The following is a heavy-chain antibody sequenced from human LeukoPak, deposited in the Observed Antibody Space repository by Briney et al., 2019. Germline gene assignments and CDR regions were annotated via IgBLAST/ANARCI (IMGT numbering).Heavy chain of an antibody. V-gene: IGHV4-31*03. Sequence: SETLSLTCTVSGGSISSGGYYWSWIRQHPGKGLEWIGYIYYSGNTYYNPSLKSRVTISVDTSKNQFSLKLSSVTAADTAVYYCARDLHGTYYGDSGLFDYWGQGTLVTVSS. CDR2: IYYSGNT. D-gene: IGHD4-17*01. CDR1: GGSISSGGYY. J-gene: IGHJ4*02. CDR3: ARDLHGTYYGDSGLFDY.